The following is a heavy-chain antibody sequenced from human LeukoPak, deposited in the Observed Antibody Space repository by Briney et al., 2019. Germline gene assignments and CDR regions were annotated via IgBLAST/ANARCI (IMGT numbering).Heavy chain of an antibody. D-gene: IGHD5-18*01. J-gene: IGHJ6*04. CDR2: ISGRSRYI. Sequence: GWPLRLSSAASGFTFNTYSMNGVREARGRGLEWVSSISGRSRYIYEADAVKGRFTISRDDARNSLYLQMNSLRAEDTAVYYCARSEDTSWDYYAMDAWGKGTTATASS. V-gene: IGHV3-21*06. CDR1: GFTFNTYS. CDR3: ARSEDTSWDYYAMDA.